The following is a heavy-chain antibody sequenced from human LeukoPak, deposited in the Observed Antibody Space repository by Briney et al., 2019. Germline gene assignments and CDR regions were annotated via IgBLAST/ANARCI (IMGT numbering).Heavy chain of an antibody. V-gene: IGHV1-8*01. CDR3: ARVRRELRFLEWLFFGMDV. D-gene: IGHD3-3*01. CDR1: RYTFTSYD. CDR2: MNPNSGNT. J-gene: IGHJ6*02. Sequence: ASVKVSCKASRYTFTSYDINWVRQATGQGLEWMGWMNPNSGNTGYAQKFQGRVTMTRNTSISTAYMELSSLRSEDTAVYYCARVRRELRFLEWLFFGMDVWGQGTTVTVSS.